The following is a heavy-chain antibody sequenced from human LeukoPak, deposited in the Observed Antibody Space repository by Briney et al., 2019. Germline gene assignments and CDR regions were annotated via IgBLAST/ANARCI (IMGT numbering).Heavy chain of an antibody. V-gene: IGHV4-34*01. CDR1: GGSFSGYY. D-gene: IGHD2-2*01. CDR2: INHSGST. J-gene: IGHJ5*02. CDR3: AREGNIVVVPAARNWFDP. Sequence: SETLSLTCAVYGGSFSGYYWSWIRQPPGKGLKWIGEINHSGSTNYNPSLKSRVTISVDTSKNQFSLKLSSVTAADTAVYYCAREGNIVVVPAARNWFDPWGQGTLVTVSS.